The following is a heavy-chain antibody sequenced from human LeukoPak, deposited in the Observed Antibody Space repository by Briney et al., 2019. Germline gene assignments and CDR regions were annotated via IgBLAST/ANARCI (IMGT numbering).Heavy chain of an antibody. Sequence: SGTLSLTCAVYGGSFSGYYWSWIRQPPGKGLEWIGEINHSGSTNYNPSLKSRVTISVDTSKNQFSLKLSSVTAADTAVYYCARVRGWYPLSAFDIWGQGTMVTVSS. CDR3: ARVRGWYPLSAFDI. D-gene: IGHD6-19*01. J-gene: IGHJ3*02. V-gene: IGHV4-34*01. CDR2: INHSGST. CDR1: GGSFSGYY.